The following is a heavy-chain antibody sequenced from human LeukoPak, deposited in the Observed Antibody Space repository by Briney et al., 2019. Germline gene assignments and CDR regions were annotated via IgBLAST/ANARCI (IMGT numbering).Heavy chain of an antibody. J-gene: IGHJ4*02. V-gene: IGHV3-73*01. D-gene: IGHD3-22*01. CDR1: GFTFSGSA. CDR2: IRRKANSYAT. CDR3: TRLVASPGETYYYDSSGSTRDY. Sequence: GGSLRLSCAASGFTFSGSAMHWVRQASGKGLEWVGRIRRKANSYATAYAASVKGRFTISRDDSKNTAYLQMNSLKTEDTAVYYCTRLVASPGETYYYDSSGSTRDYWGQGTLVTVSS.